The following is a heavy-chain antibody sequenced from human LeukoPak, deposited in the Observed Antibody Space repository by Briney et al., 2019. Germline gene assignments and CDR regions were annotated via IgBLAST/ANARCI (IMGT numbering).Heavy chain of an antibody. J-gene: IGHJ5*02. D-gene: IGHD3-3*01. Sequence: PETLSLTCTVSGGSISSYYWSWIRQPPGKGLEWIGYIYYSGSTNYNPSLKSRVTISVDTSKNQFSLKLSSVTAADTAVYYCARQGYYDFWSGYYPEWFDPWGQGTLVTVSS. V-gene: IGHV4-59*08. CDR1: GGSISSYY. CDR2: IYYSGST. CDR3: ARQGYYDFWSGYYPEWFDP.